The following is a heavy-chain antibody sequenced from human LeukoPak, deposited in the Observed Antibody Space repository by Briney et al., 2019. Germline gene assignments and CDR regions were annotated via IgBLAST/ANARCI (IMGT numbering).Heavy chain of an antibody. Sequence: PGGSLRLSCAASGFTFSSYAMHWVRQAPGKGLEWVAVISYDGSNKYYADSVKSRFTISRDNSKNTLYLQMNSLRAEDTAVYYCARGWSTVTTFDYWGQGTLVTVSS. D-gene: IGHD4-17*01. J-gene: IGHJ4*02. CDR3: ARGWSTVTTFDY. CDR1: GFTFSSYA. V-gene: IGHV3-30-3*01. CDR2: ISYDGSNK.